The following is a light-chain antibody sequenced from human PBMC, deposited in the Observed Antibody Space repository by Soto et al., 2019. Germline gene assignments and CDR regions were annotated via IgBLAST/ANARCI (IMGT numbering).Light chain of an antibody. J-gene: IGKJ2*01. CDR3: QQYGRAPEYT. Sequence: EIVLTQSPGTLSLSPGERATLSCRASQSVSSSYLAWYQQKPGQAPRLLIYGASSRATGIPDRFSGSGSGTDFTLTISRLEPEDFAVYYCQQYGRAPEYTFGQKNKLEIK. CDR1: QSVSSSY. V-gene: IGKV3-20*01. CDR2: GAS.